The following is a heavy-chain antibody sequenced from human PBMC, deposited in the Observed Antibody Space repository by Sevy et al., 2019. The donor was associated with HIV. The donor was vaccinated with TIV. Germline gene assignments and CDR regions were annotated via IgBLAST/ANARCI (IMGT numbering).Heavy chain of an antibody. CDR1: GGTFSSYG. J-gene: IGHJ4*02. CDR2: IIHILGTV. CDR3: ARGGGNGWYYFDY. Sequence: ASVKVSCKASGGTFSSYGISWVRQAPGQGLEWMGGIIHILGTVNYPQKFQGRVTITADESTKTAYMELSSLRSEDTAVYYCARGGGNGWYYFDYWGQETLVTVSS. D-gene: IGHD6-19*01. V-gene: IGHV1-69*13.